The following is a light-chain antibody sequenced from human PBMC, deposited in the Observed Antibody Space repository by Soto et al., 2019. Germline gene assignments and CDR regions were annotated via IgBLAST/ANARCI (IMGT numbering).Light chain of an antibody. V-gene: IGKV1-27*01. CDR3: QKYNSLPT. CDR2: AAS. Sequence: DIQMTQSPSSLSASVGDRVSITCRASQSISNYLAWYQQKPGKVPKLLIYAASTLQSGVPSRFSGSGSGTDFTLTISSLQPEDVATYYCQKYNSLPTFGQGTRLEIK. J-gene: IGKJ5*01. CDR1: QSISNY.